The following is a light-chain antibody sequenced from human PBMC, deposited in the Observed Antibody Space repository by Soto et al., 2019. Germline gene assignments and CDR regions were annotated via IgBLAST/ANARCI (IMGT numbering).Light chain of an antibody. CDR2: GAS. Sequence: ENVLTQSPGTLSLSPGESATLSCRASQIVYNGYLAWYQQKPGQPPRLLIFGASTRASGVPDRFSGSESGTDFTLTINRLQPEDVAVYNCQYRSNWSPGTFGQGTRLEIK. J-gene: IGKJ5*01. CDR1: QIVYNGY. V-gene: IGKV3D-20*02. CDR3: QYRSNWSPGT.